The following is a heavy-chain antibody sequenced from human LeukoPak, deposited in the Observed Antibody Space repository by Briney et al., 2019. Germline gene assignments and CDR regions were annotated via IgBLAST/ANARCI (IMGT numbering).Heavy chain of an antibody. CDR1: GFTLDGYA. J-gene: IGHJ4*02. CDR3: AHWGSSGPFDY. CDR2: ISGSGGTT. V-gene: IGHV3-23*01. Sequence: SLRLSCVASGFTLDGYAMTWVRLAPATRMEGVSLISGSGGTTYYADVVKGRFTISRDNSKNALYLRMNSLRAEDTAVYYCAHWGSSGPFDYWGQGTLVTVSS. D-gene: IGHD6-6*01.